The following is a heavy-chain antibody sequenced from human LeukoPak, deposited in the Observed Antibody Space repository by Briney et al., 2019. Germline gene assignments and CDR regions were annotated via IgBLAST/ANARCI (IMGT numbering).Heavy chain of an antibody. CDR2: IIPIFGTA. J-gene: IGHJ4*02. CDR1: GGTFSSYA. CDR3: ARDYYYDSSGYWRAEVY. Sequence: SVKVSCKASGGTFSSYAISWVPQAPGQGLEWMGGIIPIFGTANYAQKFQGRVTITTDESTSTAYMELSRLRSEDTAVYSCARDYYYDSSGYWRAEVYWGQGTLVTVSS. D-gene: IGHD3-22*01. V-gene: IGHV1-69*05.